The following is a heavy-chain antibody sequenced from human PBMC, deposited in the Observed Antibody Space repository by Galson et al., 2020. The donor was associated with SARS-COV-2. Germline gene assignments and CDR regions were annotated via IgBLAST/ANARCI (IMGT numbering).Heavy chain of an antibody. V-gene: IGHV1-69*02. CDR2: IIPILGIA. Sequence: SVKVSCKASGGTFSSYTISWVRQAPGQGLEWMGRIIPILGIANYAQKFQGRVTITADKSTSTAYMELSSLRSEDTAVYYCARAIFLERDHYYDSSGYSAAFDYWGQGTLVTVSS. CDR1: GGTFSSYT. J-gene: IGHJ4*02. CDR3: ARAIFLERDHYYDSSGYSAAFDY. D-gene: IGHD3-22*01.